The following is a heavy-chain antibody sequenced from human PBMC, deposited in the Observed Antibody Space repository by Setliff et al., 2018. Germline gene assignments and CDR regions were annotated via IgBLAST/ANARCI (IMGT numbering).Heavy chain of an antibody. CDR1: GGSISSGDY. J-gene: IGHJ6*03. Sequence: SETLSLTCTVSGGSISSGDYWTWIRQPPGKGLEYIGYINYSGSTNYNPSLKSRVTISGDTSKNQVSLRLSSVTAADTAVYYCATRKSSGRPYYMDVWGKGTTVTVSS. V-gene: IGHV4-61*08. CDR2: INYSGST. CDR3: ATRKSSGRPYYMDV. D-gene: IGHD1-26*01.